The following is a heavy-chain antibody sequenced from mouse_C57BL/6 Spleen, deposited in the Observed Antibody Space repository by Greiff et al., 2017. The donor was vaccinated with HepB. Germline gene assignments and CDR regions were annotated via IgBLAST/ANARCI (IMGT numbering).Heavy chain of an antibody. D-gene: IGHD1-1*01. CDR3: ARDNYGSSYEAMDY. Sequence: EVKVVESGGGLVKPGGSLKLSCAASGFTFSSYAMSWVRQTPEKRLEWVATISDGGSYTYYPDNVKGRFTISRDNAKNNLYLQMSHLKSEDTAMYYCARDNYGSSYEAMDYWGQGTSVTVSS. J-gene: IGHJ4*01. V-gene: IGHV5-4*01. CDR1: GFTFSSYA. CDR2: ISDGGSYT.